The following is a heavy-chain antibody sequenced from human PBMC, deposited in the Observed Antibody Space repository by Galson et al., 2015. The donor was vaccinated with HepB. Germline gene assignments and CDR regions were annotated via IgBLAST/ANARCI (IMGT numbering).Heavy chain of an antibody. CDR2: ISATGRST. D-gene: IGHD3-16*01. Sequence: SLRLSCAASGFTFSSYAMSWVRQAPGKGLEWVSAISATGRSTWYADSLRGRFTISRDNSKSTVYLQMNSLRAEDTAIYYCAKENLGGDPWGQGTLVTVSS. CDR3: AKENLGGDP. CDR1: GFTFSSYA. J-gene: IGHJ5*02. V-gene: IGHV3-23*01.